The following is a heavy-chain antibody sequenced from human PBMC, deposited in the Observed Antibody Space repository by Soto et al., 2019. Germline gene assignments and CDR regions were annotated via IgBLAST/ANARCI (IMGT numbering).Heavy chain of an antibody. D-gene: IGHD2-21*02. J-gene: IGHJ4*02. CDR1: GESISSSSYY. Sequence: SESLSLTCIVSGESISSSSYYWGWIRQPPGKGLEWIGSIYYSGRTYYNPSFKSRVTISIDTSKNQFSLKLSSVTATDTAVYYCARQRTTVVTQAYFDHWGQGALVTVSS. V-gene: IGHV4-39*01. CDR2: IYYSGRT. CDR3: ARQRTTVVTQAYFDH.